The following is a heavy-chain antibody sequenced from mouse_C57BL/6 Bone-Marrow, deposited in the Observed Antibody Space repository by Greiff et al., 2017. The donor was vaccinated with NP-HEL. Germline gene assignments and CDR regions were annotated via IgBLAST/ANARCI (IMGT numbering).Heavy chain of an antibody. CDR3: ARDYVGYFGDAY. D-gene: IGHD2-3*01. Sequence: QVQLQQSGAELVRPGASVKLSCKASGYTFTDYYINWVKQRPGQGLEWIARIYPGSGNTYYNEKFKGKATLTAEKSSSTAYMQLSSLTSEDSAVYFCARDYVGYFGDAYWGQGTLVTVSA. CDR1: GYTFTDYY. CDR2: IYPGSGNT. V-gene: IGHV1-76*01. J-gene: IGHJ3*01.